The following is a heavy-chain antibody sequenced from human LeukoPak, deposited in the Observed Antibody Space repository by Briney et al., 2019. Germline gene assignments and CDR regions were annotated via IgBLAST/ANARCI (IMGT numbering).Heavy chain of an antibody. Sequence: SGPTLVNPTQTLPLTCTVTGFSITTTGVGVGWIRQAPGTALEWLTITLWDGNRRYNSSLRSRLTVTSDNSKHQVALTMTNMDPVDTATYFCAHSLRRPSCSGGNCYYFDYWGQGTLVTVSS. CDR2: TLWDGNR. CDR3: AHSLRRPSCSGGNCYYFDY. V-gene: IGHV2-5*02. CDR1: GFSITTTGVG. D-gene: IGHD2-15*01. J-gene: IGHJ4*02.